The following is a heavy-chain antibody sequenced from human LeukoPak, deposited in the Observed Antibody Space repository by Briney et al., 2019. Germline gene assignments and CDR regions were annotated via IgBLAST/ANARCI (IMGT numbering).Heavy chain of an antibody. Sequence: ASVKVSCKVSGYSFIENYLHWVRQAPGQGLEWMGLINPHTGAANFSHKFQGRVTMTRDTPISTAYMHLTRLKFDDTAMYYCARGKSGYSPWGQGTPVTVSS. D-gene: IGHD3-3*01. CDR3: ARGKSGYSP. CDR1: GYSFIENY. V-gene: IGHV1-2*02. CDR2: INPHTGAA. J-gene: IGHJ4*02.